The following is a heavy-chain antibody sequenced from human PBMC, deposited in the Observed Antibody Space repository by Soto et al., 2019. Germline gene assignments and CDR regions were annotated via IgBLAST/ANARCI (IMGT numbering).Heavy chain of an antibody. CDR1: GGSMSSYY. J-gene: IGHJ5*02. V-gene: IGHV4-59*01. CDR3: ARGSSTGWFDP. CDR2: IYYGGST. Sequence: SETLSLTCTVSGGSMSSYYWTWIRRPPGKGLEWIGYIYYGGSTNYNPSLKSRVTISLDTSKNQFSLKLSSVTAADTAVYYCARGSSTGWFDPWGQGTLVTVSS.